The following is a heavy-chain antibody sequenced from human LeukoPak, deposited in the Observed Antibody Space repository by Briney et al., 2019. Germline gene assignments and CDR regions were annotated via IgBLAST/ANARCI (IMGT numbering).Heavy chain of an antibody. Sequence: GGSLRLSCAASGFTFSSYTMNWVRQTPGKGLEWVSSISSSSSYIFYADSVKGRFTISRDNAKNSLHLQMSSLRAEDTAVYYCARRHQWLVADGMFDYWGQGTLVTVSS. J-gene: IGHJ4*02. CDR1: GFTFSSYT. CDR3: ARRHQWLVADGMFDY. D-gene: IGHD6-19*01. V-gene: IGHV3-21*01. CDR2: ISSSSSYI.